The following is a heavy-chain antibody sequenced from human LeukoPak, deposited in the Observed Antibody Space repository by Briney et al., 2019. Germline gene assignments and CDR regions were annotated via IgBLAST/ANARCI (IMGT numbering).Heavy chain of an antibody. CDR2: ISGSGGST. J-gene: IGHJ4*02. Sequence: GGSLRLSCAASGFTFSSFAMSWVRQAPGKGLEWVSAISGSGGSTYYADSVKGRFTISRDNSKNTLYLQMNSLRAEDTAVYYCAKDLYSSGYSDYWGQGTLVTVSS. CDR3: AKDLYSSGYSDY. CDR1: GFTFSSFA. D-gene: IGHD3-22*01. V-gene: IGHV3-23*01.